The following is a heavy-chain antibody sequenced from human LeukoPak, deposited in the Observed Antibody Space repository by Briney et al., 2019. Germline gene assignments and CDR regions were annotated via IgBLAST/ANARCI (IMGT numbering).Heavy chain of an antibody. Sequence: GASVKVSCKASGYTFTSYGISWVRQAPGQGLEWMGWISAYNGNTNYAQKLQGRVTMTTDTSTSTAYMELRSLRSDDTAVYYCARDQDGSDPYYYYGMDVWGQGTTVTVSS. CDR1: GYTFTSYG. D-gene: IGHD3-10*01. CDR3: ARDQDGSDPYYYYGMDV. V-gene: IGHV1-18*01. CDR2: ISAYNGNT. J-gene: IGHJ6*02.